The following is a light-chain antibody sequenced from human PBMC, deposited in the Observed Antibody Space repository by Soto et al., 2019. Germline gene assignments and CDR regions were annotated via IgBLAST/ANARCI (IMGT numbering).Light chain of an antibody. Sequence: QSVLTQPPSASGTPGQRVTISCSGSTSNLGSHFVYWYQQLPGTAPKLLIYNNNQRPSGVPDRFSGSKSGTSASLAISGLRSDDESEYYCAAWDDSLSGPVFGGGTKVTVL. CDR3: AAWDDSLSGPV. J-gene: IGLJ3*02. CDR1: TSNLGSHF. V-gene: IGLV1-47*02. CDR2: NNN.